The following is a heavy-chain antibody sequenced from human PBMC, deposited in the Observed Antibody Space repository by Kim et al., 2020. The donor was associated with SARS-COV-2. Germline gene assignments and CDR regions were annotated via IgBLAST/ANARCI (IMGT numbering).Heavy chain of an antibody. CDR1: GYTFTSYG. V-gene: IGHV1-18*01. CDR3: ARDGVVHCSSTSCSDFDY. CDR2: ISAYNGNT. D-gene: IGHD2-2*01. J-gene: IGHJ4*02. Sequence: ASVKVSCKASGYTFTSYGISWVRQAPGQGLEWMGWISAYNGNTNYAQKLQGRVTMTTDTSTSTAYMELRSLRSDDTAVYYCARDGVVHCSSTSCSDFDYWGQGTLVTVSS.